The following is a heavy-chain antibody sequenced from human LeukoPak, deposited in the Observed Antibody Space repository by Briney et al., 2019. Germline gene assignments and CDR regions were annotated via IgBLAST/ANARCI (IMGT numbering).Heavy chain of an antibody. CDR2: INPNSGDT. Sequence: ASVKVSCKASGYTFTGYYLHWVRQAPGQGLEWMGWINPNSGDTNYAQKFQGRVTMTRDTSISTAYMELSRLRSDDTAVYYCAGIPTAYYYYYMDVWGKGTTVTVSS. V-gene: IGHV1-2*02. CDR3: AGIPTAYYYYYMDV. D-gene: IGHD1-14*01. J-gene: IGHJ6*03. CDR1: GYTFTGYY.